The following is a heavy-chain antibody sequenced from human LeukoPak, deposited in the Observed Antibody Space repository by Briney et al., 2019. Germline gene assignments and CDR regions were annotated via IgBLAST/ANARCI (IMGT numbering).Heavy chain of an antibody. Sequence: SVKVSCKASGGTFSSYAISWVRQAPGQGLEWMGGIIPIFGTANYAQKFQGRVTITTDESTGTAYMELSSLRSEDTAVYYCARDSGYDVGAMAYFDYWGRGTLVTVSS. V-gene: IGHV1-69*05. CDR2: IIPIFGTA. J-gene: IGHJ4*02. D-gene: IGHD5-12*01. CDR3: ARDSGYDVGAMAYFDY. CDR1: GGTFSSYA.